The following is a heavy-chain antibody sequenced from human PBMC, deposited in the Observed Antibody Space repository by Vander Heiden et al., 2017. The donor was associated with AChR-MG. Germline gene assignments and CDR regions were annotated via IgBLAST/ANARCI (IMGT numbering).Heavy chain of an antibody. Sequence: QVQLQESGPGLVKPSETLSLTCTVSSGSIRSHYWSWSRQPPGKGLEWIGYIHYSGITKYNPSLKSRVTISVDTSKNQFSLKLSSVTAADTAVYYCARYDILTGYADYFDFWGQGTLVTVSS. CDR2: IHYSGIT. CDR1: SGSIRSHY. CDR3: ARYDILTGYADYFDF. V-gene: IGHV4-59*11. J-gene: IGHJ4*02. D-gene: IGHD3-9*01.